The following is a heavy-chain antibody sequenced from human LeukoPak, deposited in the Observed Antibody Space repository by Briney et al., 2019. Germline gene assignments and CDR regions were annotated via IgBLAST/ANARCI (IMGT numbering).Heavy chain of an antibody. CDR2: ISAYNGNT. CDR3: ARDIRRYCSSTSCYPDS. D-gene: IGHD2-2*01. CDR1: GYTFTSYG. Sequence: ASVKVSCKASGYTFTSYGISWVRQAPGQGLEWMGWISAYNGNTNYAQKLQGRVTMTTDTSTGTAYMELRSLRSDDTAVYYCARDIRRYCSSTSCYPDSWGQGTLVTVSS. V-gene: IGHV1-18*01. J-gene: IGHJ4*02.